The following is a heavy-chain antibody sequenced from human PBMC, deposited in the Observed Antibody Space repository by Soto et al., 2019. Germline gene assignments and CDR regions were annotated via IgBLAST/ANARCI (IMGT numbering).Heavy chain of an antibody. CDR1: GFTFSGSA. Sequence: GGSLRLSCAASGFTFSGSAMHWVRQASGKGLEWVGRIRSKANSYATAYAASVKGRFTISRDDSKNTAYLQMNSLKTEDTAVYYCTTWIQLRPTDYWGQGTLVTVSS. CDR2: IRSKANSYAT. J-gene: IGHJ4*02. V-gene: IGHV3-73*01. D-gene: IGHD5-18*01. CDR3: TTWIQLRPTDY.